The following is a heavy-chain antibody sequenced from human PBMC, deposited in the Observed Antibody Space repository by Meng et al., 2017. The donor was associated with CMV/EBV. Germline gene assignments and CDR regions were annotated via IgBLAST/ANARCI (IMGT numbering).Heavy chain of an antibody. CDR1: GFTFSSYS. V-gene: IGHV3-21*01. CDR3: AREGLRTIFDRTYYYYGMDV. J-gene: IGHJ6*02. CDR2: ISSSSSYI. Sequence: GGSLRLSCAASGFTFSSYSMNWVRQAPGKGLEWVSSISSSSSYIYYADSVKGRFTISRDNAKNSLYLQMNSLRAEDTAVYYCAREGLRTIFDRTYYYYGMDVWGQGTTVTVSS. D-gene: IGHD3-3*01.